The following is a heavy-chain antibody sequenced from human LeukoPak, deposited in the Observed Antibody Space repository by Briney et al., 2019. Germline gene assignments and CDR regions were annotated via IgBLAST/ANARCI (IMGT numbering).Heavy chain of an antibody. CDR1: GYTFTSYG. Sequence: GASVKVSCKASGYTFTSYGISWVRQAPGQGLEWMGWISAYNGNTNYAQKLQGRVTMTTDTSTSTAYMELRSLRSDDTAVYYCARVDMEWLSPLYYYYYGMDVWGQGTTVTVSS. CDR2: ISAYNGNT. V-gene: IGHV1-18*01. J-gene: IGHJ6*02. D-gene: IGHD3-3*01. CDR3: ARVDMEWLSPLYYYYYGMDV.